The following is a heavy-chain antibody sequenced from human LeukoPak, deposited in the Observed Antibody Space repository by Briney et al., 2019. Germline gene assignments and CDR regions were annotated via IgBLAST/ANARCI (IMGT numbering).Heavy chain of an antibody. V-gene: IGHV3-23*01. CDR2: ISGTGDST. D-gene: IGHD5-18*01. CDR3: AKDINVDTAMVQAFDI. J-gene: IGHJ3*02. Sequence: GGSLRLSCAASGFTFSSYVMNWVRQAPGKGLEWVSAISGTGDSTYYADSVKGRFTFSRDNSKSTLYLQMNSLRAEDTAVYYCAKDINVDTAMVQAFDIWGQGTMVTVSS. CDR1: GFTFSSYV.